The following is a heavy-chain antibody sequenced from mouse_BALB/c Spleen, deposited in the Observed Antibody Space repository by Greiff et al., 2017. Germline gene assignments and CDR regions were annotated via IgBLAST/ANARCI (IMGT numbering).Heavy chain of an antibody. CDR2: ISYSGST. J-gene: IGHJ4*01. CDR1: GDSITSGY. Sequence: EVKLMESGPSLVKPSQTLSLTCSVTGDSITSGYWNWIRKFPGNKLEYMGYISYSGSTYYNPSLKSRISITRDTSKNQYYLQLNSVTTEDTATYYCARYDFIYYYGSSDYYAMDYWGQGTSVTGAS. D-gene: IGHD1-1*01. V-gene: IGHV3-8*02. CDR3: ARYDFIYYYGSSDYYAMDY.